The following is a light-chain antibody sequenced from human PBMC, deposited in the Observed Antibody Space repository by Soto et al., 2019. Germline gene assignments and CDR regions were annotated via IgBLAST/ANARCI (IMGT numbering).Light chain of an antibody. V-gene: IGKV3-20*01. CDR3: QQYGPSPMYT. Sequence: EIVLTQSPGTLSLSPGERATLSCRASQGVSSTYFAWYQQKPGQASRLLMYDASSRATGILDRFSGSGSGTDFTLTISRLEPEDFAMYYCQQYGPSPMYTFGQGTNLEIK. J-gene: IGKJ2*01. CDR2: DAS. CDR1: QGVSSTY.